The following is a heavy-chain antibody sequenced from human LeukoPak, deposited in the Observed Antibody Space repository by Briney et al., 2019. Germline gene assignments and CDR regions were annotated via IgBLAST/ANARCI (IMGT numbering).Heavy chain of an antibody. Sequence: GGSLRLSCAASGFTFSSYWMTWVRQAPGKGLEWVANIKQDGSEKYYVDSVRGRFTISRDNAQNSLSLQMNILRPQDTAVYYCARAYCRSTNCCYPSWGQGTLVTVSS. CDR1: GFTFSSYW. V-gene: IGHV3-7*01. D-gene: IGHD2-2*01. J-gene: IGHJ5*02. CDR3: ARAYCRSTNCCYPS. CDR2: IKQDGSEK.